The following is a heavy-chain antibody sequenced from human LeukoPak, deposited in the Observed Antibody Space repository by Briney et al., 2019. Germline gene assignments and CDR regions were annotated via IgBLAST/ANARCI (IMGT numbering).Heavy chain of an antibody. CDR1: GFSVGSNY. CDR3: ARESLVIRGVVIN. D-gene: IGHD3-10*01. CDR2: IYSGGTT. V-gene: IGHV3-53*01. Sequence: PGGSLRLSCAASGFSVGSNYMSWVRQAPGKGLEWVSFIYSGGTTYYVDSVKGRFTISRDNSKNTVDLQMNSLRAGDTAVYYCARESLVIRGVVINWGQGTLVTVSS. J-gene: IGHJ4*02.